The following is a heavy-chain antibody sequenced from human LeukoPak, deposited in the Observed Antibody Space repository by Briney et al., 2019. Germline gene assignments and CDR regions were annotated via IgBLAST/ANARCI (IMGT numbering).Heavy chain of an antibody. CDR3: AKDLERHIVVVTASAVDY. Sequence: GGSLRLSCAASTFTFSNYAMHWVRQAPGKGLEWVAVISFDGSNKYYADSVRGRFTISRDNSKNTLYLQMNSLRAEDTAVYYCAKDLERHIVVVTASAVDYWGQGTLVTVSS. CDR1: TFTFSNYA. J-gene: IGHJ4*02. D-gene: IGHD2-21*02. CDR2: ISFDGSNK. V-gene: IGHV3-30-3*01.